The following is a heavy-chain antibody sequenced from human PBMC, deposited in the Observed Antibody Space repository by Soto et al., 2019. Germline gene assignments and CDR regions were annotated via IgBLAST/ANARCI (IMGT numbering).Heavy chain of an antibody. CDR1: GDTLTELS. J-gene: IGHJ5*02. Sequence: ASVKVSCTVSGDTLTELSMHWVRQAPGKGLEWMGGFDPEDGETIYAQKFQGRVTMTEDTSTDTAYMELSSLRSEDTAVYYCATGLTGTPYNWFDPWGQGTLVTVS. CDR3: ATGLTGTPYNWFDP. CDR2: FDPEDGET. V-gene: IGHV1-24*01. D-gene: IGHD1-20*01.